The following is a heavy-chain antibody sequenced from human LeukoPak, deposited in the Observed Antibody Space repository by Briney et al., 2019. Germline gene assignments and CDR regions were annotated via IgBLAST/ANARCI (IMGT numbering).Heavy chain of an antibody. CDR2: IFYGGST. D-gene: IGHD1-1*01. CDR3: ARGCSERITTFDY. Sequence: SETLSLTCTVSFGSISSYYWSWIRQPPGKGLEWIGYIFYGGSTNYNPSLKSRVTISGNTSKNQFSLKLSSVTAADTAVYYCARGCSERITTFDYWGQGTLVTVSS. J-gene: IGHJ4*02. V-gene: IGHV4-59*12. CDR1: FGSISSYY.